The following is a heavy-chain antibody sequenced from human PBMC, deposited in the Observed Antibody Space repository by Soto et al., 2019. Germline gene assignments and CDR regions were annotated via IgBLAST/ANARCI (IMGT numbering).Heavy chain of an antibody. Sequence: SETLSLSCNVSGGSISTYYWTWIRQPPGKGLEWIGHIYSSGRANYNPSVQSRVTISLDTSKNHFSLNLSSVTAADTAVYYCAGMSFTGFGELFDNFYFSGMDVWGQGTTVTVSS. CDR1: GGSISTYY. J-gene: IGHJ6*02. CDR2: IYSSGRA. CDR3: AGMSFTGFGELFDNFYFSGMDV. D-gene: IGHD3-3*01. V-gene: IGHV4-59*01.